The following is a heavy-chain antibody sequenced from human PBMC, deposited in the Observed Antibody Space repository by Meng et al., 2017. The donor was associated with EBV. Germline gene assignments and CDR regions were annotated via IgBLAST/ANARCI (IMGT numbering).Heavy chain of an antibody. CDR3: ARDLSGRFDP. V-gene: IGHV3-30*03. CDR2: LPSDGGNT. Sequence: QVELGEGGGGGVPAGRSLSSCCSASGFTFSGYGMFWVRQAPGKGPEWVAILPSDGGNTYYSDSVKGRFTISRDNSKKTLYLQMNSLRAEDTAVYYCARDLSGRFDPWGQGTLVTVSS. D-gene: IGHD1-26*01. CDR1: GFTFSGYG. J-gene: IGHJ5*02.